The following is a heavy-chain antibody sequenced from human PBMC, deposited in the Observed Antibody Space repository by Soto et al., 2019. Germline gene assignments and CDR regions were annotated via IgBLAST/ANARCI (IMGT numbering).Heavy chain of an antibody. V-gene: IGHV1-2*04. CDR1: GYTFTGYY. D-gene: IGHD2-15*01. J-gene: IGHJ5*02. Sequence: QVQLVQSGAEVKKPGASVKVSCKASGYTFTGYYMHWVRQAPGQGLEWLGWINPHSGGTNYAQKFQGWVTMTRDAAISTADMELSRLRSDDTAVYYCAREAGVGDCSGGSCTRVAWFDPWGQGTLGTVSS. CDR2: INPHSGGT. CDR3: AREAGVGDCSGGSCTRVAWFDP.